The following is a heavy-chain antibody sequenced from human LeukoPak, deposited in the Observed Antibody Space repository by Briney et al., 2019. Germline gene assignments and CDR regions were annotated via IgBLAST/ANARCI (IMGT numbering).Heavy chain of an antibody. CDR3: ARVQRGRSGYYGSGSYYPSLDY. D-gene: IGHD3-10*01. J-gene: IGHJ4*02. V-gene: IGHV1-2*02. Sequence: ASVKVSCKASGYTFTSYGISWVRQAPGQGLEWMGWINPNSGGTNYAQKFQGRVTMTRDTSISTAYMELSRLRSDDTAVYYCARVQRGRSGYYGSGSYYPSLDYWGQGTLVTVSS. CDR1: GYTFTSYG. CDR2: INPNSGGT.